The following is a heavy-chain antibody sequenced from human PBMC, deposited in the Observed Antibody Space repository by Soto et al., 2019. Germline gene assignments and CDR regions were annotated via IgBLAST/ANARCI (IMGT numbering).Heavy chain of an antibody. CDR1: GYTFTSYD. CDR2: MNPNSGNT. Sequence: QVQLVQSGAEVKKPGASVKVSCKASGYTFTSYDINWVRQATGQGLEWMGWMNPNSGNTSYAQKSQGRVNMTRNTSLTTAYMELSSRRSEDTAVYYCAREMTIRGMDVWGQGTTVTVSS. J-gene: IGHJ6*02. D-gene: IGHD4-17*01. V-gene: IGHV1-8*01. CDR3: AREMTIRGMDV.